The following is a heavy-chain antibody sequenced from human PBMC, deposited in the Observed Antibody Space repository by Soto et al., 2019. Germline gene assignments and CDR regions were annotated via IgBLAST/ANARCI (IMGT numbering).Heavy chain of an antibody. CDR3: ARESEDLTSNFDY. Sequence: ASVKVSCKASGYTFTSYAMHWVRQAPGQRPEWMGWINAGNGNTKYSQNFQDRVTVSRDNAKNSVYLEMNSLSAEDTALYYCARESEDLTSNFDYWGQGTLVTVSS. V-gene: IGHV1-3*01. CDR2: INAGNGNT. J-gene: IGHJ4*02. CDR1: GYTFTSYA.